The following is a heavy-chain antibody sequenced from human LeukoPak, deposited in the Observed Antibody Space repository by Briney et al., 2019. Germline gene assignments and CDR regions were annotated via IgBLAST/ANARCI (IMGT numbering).Heavy chain of an antibody. J-gene: IGHJ5*02. Sequence: QPGGSLRLSCAASGFTFSSYAMTWVRQPPGKGLEWVSTISGSGGRTYYADSVKGRFTISRDDSKNTLYLQMNSLRAEDTAGYYCARSGYYYDSSGYPEYWFDPWGQGTLVTVSS. CDR2: ISGSGGRT. CDR1: GFTFSSYA. V-gene: IGHV3-23*01. CDR3: ARSGYYYDSSGYPEYWFDP. D-gene: IGHD3-22*01.